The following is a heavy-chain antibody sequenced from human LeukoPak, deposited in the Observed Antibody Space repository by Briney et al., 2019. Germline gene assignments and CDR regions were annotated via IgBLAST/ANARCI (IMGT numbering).Heavy chain of an antibody. V-gene: IGHV3-30*02. CDR1: EIPFSSFG. CDR2: IRYDSTDK. CDR3: FGGGYEAY. D-gene: IGHD1-26*01. Sequence: GGSLRLSCAASEIPFSSFGMHWVRQAPGKGLEWVSFIRYDSTDKYYAESVKGRFTISRDNSKNTLYLQMNSLRAEDTAVYYCFGGGYEAYWGQGALVTVSS. J-gene: IGHJ4*02.